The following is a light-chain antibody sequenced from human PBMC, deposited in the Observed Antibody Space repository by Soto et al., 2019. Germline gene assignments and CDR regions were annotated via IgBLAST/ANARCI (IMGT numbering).Light chain of an antibody. CDR1: QYISTY. Sequence: AVRMTQSPTSFSASTGDSVTITCRASQYISTYLAWFQQKSGKAPKLVIYGASILQSGVPARFTGRGSGIDFTFLLHDLQSEDFATLFLKQYYSYPLAFGGGTKVDIK. J-gene: IGKJ4*01. V-gene: IGKV1-8*01. CDR3: KQYYSYPLA. CDR2: GAS.